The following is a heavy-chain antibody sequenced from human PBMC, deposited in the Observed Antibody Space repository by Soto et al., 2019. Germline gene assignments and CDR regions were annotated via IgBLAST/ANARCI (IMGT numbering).Heavy chain of an antibody. J-gene: IGHJ6*02. CDR1: GGSISSYY. D-gene: IGHD5-18*01. Sequence: SETLSLTCTVSGGSISSYYWSWIRQPPGKGLEWIGYIYYSGSTNYNPSLKSRVTISVDTSKNQFSLKLGSVTAADTAVYYCARGGYSYGYRYYYYGMDVWGQGTTVTVSS. CDR2: IYYSGST. CDR3: ARGGYSYGYRYYYYGMDV. V-gene: IGHV4-59*01.